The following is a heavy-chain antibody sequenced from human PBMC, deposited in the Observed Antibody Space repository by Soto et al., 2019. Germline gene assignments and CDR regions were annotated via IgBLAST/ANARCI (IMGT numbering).Heavy chain of an antibody. V-gene: IGHV1-2*02. CDR2: LNSNSGGT. CDR3: APSPGWLGEGSGGLDV. D-gene: IGHD3-10*01. Sequence: QLQLVQSGAEVKRPGASVRVSCKASGNTLTGYFLHWVRQARGQGLEWMGWLNSNSGGTKIAQKLQGRLAMTRDTSITTAYMELSRLRADDTAVYYCAPSPGWLGEGSGGLDVWGLGATVTVSS. J-gene: IGHJ6*02. CDR1: GNTLTGYF.